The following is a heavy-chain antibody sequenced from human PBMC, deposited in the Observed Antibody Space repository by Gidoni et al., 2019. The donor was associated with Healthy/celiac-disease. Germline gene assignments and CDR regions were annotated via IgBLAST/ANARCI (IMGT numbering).Heavy chain of an antibody. Sequence: QVQLVESGGGGVQPGRSLRLSCAASGFTFSSYAMPGVRQAPGKGLEWVAVIWYDVSNIYYANSVKGRFTISRDNSKNTLYLQMNSLRAEDTAVYYCAREGVRDFWSGYDGYYFDYWGQGTLVTVSS. CDR1: GFTFSSYA. V-gene: IGHV3-30*04. D-gene: IGHD3-3*01. CDR3: AREGVRDFWSGYDGYYFDY. J-gene: IGHJ4*02. CDR2: IWYDVSNI.